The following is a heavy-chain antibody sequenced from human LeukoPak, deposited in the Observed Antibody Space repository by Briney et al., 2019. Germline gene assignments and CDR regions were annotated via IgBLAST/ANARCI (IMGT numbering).Heavy chain of an antibody. CDR2: ISGSGGST. Sequence: GGSLRLSCAASGFTFGDYALSWVRQAPGKGLEWVSAISGSGGSTYYADSVKGRFTISRDNSKNTLYLQMNSLRAEDTAVYYCAKDPAGLLSGGFDYWGQGTLVTVSS. D-gene: IGHD2/OR15-2a*01. CDR1: GFTFGDYA. J-gene: IGHJ4*02. V-gene: IGHV3-23*01. CDR3: AKDPAGLLSGGFDY.